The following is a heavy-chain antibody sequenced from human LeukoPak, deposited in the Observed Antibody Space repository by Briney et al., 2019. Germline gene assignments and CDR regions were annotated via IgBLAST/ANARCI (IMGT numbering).Heavy chain of an antibody. CDR2: TCYRSKWYF. CDR3: ERGAVWDPGAFDV. D-gene: IGHD1-26*01. CDR1: GDSVPSNSAA. V-gene: IGHV6-1*01. J-gene: IGHJ3*01. Sequence: SQTLSLTCAISGDSVPSNSAAWNWIRQSPSRGLEWLGRTCYRSKWYFDYAVSVKSRITITPDTSKSQFSLQLNSVTPEDTAVYFCERGAVWDPGAFDVWGQGTMVTVSS.